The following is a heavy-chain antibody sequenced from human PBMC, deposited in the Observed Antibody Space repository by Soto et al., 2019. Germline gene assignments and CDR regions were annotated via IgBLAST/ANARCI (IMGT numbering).Heavy chain of an antibody. J-gene: IGHJ4*02. CDR2: ISGSGGAT. D-gene: IGHD6-13*01. CDR3: AKDAIMVSSSFNYFDF. CDR1: GFIPSSYA. Sequence: GGSLRLSCVVSGFIPSSYAMSWVRQAPGKGLEWVSGISGSGGATSYADSVKGWFTISRDNSKNTLYLQMNSLSAEDTAIYYCAKDAIMVSSSFNYFDFWGQGALVTVSS. V-gene: IGHV3-23*01.